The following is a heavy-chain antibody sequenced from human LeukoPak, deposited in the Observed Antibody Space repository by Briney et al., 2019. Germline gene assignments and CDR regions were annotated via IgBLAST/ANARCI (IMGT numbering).Heavy chain of an antibody. CDR2: ISYDGSNK. J-gene: IGHJ4*02. D-gene: IGHD1-1*01. CDR3: ARVSHGLLEGFDY. Sequence: PGGSLRLSCAASGFTFSSYGMHWVRQPPGKGLEWVAVISYDGSNKYYADSVKGRFTISRDNSKNTLHLQMNSLRIEDTAVYYCARVSHGLLEGFDYWGQGTLVTVSS. CDR1: GFTFSSYG. V-gene: IGHV3-30*19.